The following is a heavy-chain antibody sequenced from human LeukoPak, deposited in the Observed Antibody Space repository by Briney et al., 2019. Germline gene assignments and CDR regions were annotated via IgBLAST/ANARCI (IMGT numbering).Heavy chain of an antibody. J-gene: IGHJ5*02. CDR1: GFDLKTYE. Sequence: GGSLRLSCAASGFDLKTYEMNWVRQAPGKGLEWIADITISGHTKNYADSVKGRFTISRDNARTSLYLQMNSLRVEDTGVYYCARGDPHADLWGQGTLVTVSS. CDR2: ITISGHTK. CDR3: ARGDPHADL. V-gene: IGHV3-48*03.